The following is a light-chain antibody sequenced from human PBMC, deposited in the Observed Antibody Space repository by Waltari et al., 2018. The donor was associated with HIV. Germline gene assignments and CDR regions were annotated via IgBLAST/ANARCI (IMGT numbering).Light chain of an antibody. Sequence: QSALTQPPSTSGTPGQRVTMSCSGSSSNVGRDNVYWYQQIPGTAPKLLIYNAYQRPSGVPDRFSGSKSGTSASLAISGLRSEDEADYYCAAWDNILSGYVFGTGTKVTVL. CDR1: SSNVGRDN. CDR2: NAY. V-gene: IGLV1-47*01. J-gene: IGLJ1*01. CDR3: AAWDNILSGYV.